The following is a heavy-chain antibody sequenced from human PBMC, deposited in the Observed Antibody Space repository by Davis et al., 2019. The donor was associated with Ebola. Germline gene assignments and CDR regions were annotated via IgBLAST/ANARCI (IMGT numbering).Heavy chain of an antibody. V-gene: IGHV4-59*04. CDR2: IYYSGST. D-gene: IGHD2-8*01. J-gene: IGHJ4*02. Sequence: SETLSPTCTVSGGSISSYYWSWIRQPPGKGLEWIGYIYYSGSTYYNPSLKSRVTISVDTSKNQFSLKLSSVTAADTAVYYCARHGRYWGQGTLVTVSS. CDR3: ARHGRY. CDR1: GGSISSYY.